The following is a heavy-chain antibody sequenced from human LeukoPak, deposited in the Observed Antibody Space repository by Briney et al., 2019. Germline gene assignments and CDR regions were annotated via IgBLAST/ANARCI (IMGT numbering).Heavy chain of an antibody. D-gene: IGHD4-11*01. CDR1: GGSISSSSYY. Sequence: SETLSLTCTVTGGSISSSSYYWGWIRQPPGKGLEWIGSIYYSGSTYYNPSLKSRVTISVDTSKNQFSLKLSSVTAADTAVYYCARGRLPDCWGQGTLVTVSS. V-gene: IGHV4-39*07. CDR3: ARGRLPDC. CDR2: IYYSGST. J-gene: IGHJ4*02.